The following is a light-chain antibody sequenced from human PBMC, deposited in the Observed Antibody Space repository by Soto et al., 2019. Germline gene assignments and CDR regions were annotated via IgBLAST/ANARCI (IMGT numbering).Light chain of an antibody. V-gene: IGKV1-5*01. CDR3: QQYDTYSYT. CDR1: QSINSW. CDR2: DAS. Sequence: DIQMTQSPSTLSASIGDRVTITCRASQSINSWLAWYQQKPGKAPKLLIYDASNLASGVPSRFSGSGSGTEFTLVISSLQPGDLATYYCQQYDTYSYTFGQGTKLEI. J-gene: IGKJ2*01.